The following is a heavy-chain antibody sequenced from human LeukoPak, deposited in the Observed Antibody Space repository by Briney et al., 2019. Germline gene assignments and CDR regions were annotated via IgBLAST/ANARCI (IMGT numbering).Heavy chain of an antibody. Sequence: GGSLRLSCAASGFTFSSYNMNWVRQAPGKGLEWVLSISSSSSYIYYADSVKGRFTISRDNAKNSLYLQMNSLRAEDTAVYYCARSGITIFGVVTDWGQGTLVTVSS. J-gene: IGHJ4*02. V-gene: IGHV3-21*01. D-gene: IGHD3-3*01. CDR1: GFTFSSYN. CDR2: ISSSSSYI. CDR3: ARSGITIFGVVTD.